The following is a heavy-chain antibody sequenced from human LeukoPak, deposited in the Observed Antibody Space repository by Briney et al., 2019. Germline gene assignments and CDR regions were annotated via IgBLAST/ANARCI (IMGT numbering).Heavy chain of an antibody. Sequence: PGGSLRLSCAASGNYWMHWVRQVPGKGLVWVSHINSDGSTTNYADSVKGRFTISRDNAKNTLDLQMNSLRAEDTAVYYCARRSSGSPPYYFDYWGQGTLVTVSS. V-gene: IGHV3-74*01. J-gene: IGHJ4*02. CDR2: INSDGSTT. CDR3: ARRSSGSPPYYFDY. D-gene: IGHD1-26*01. CDR1: GNYW.